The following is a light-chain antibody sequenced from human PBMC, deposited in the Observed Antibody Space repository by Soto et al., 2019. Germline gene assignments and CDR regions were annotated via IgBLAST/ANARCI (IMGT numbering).Light chain of an antibody. V-gene: IGKV3-20*01. CDR2: GAS. CDR3: QQYGTSVPIT. J-gene: IGKJ5*01. CDR1: QSVSSSY. Sequence: EIVLTQSPGTPSLSPGERATLSCRASQSVSSSYLAWYQQKPGQAPRLLIYGASSRATGIPDRFSGSGSGTDFTLTISRLEPEDFAVYYCQQYGTSVPITFGQGTRLEIK.